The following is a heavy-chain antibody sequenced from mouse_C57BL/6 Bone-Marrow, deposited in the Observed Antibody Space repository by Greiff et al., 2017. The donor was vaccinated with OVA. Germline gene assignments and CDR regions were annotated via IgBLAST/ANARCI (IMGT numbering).Heavy chain of an antibody. Sequence: VQLQQPGAELVKPGASVKLSCKASGYTFTSYWMHWVKQRPGQGLEWIGMIHPNSGSTNYNEKFKSKATLTVDKSSSTAYMQLSSLTSEDSAVYYCARDEFYYYGSYWGQGTTLTVSS. CDR2: IHPNSGST. V-gene: IGHV1-64*01. J-gene: IGHJ2*01. CDR1: GYTFTSYW. CDR3: ARDEFYYYGSY. D-gene: IGHD1-1*01.